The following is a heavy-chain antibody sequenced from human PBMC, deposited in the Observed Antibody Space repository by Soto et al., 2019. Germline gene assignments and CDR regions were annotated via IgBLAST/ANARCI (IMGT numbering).Heavy chain of an antibody. Sequence: GESLKISCKGSGYSFTSYWIGWVRQAPGKGLEWVSRISATGGTTNYADSVKGRFTTSRDNSRNTLYLQMNSLRADDTAVYYCAKPLTTVTTFTKFDYWGQGALVTVSS. CDR2: ISATGGTT. J-gene: IGHJ4*02. D-gene: IGHD4-17*01. CDR1: GYSFTSYW. CDR3: AKPLTTVTTFTKFDY. V-gene: IGHV3-23*01.